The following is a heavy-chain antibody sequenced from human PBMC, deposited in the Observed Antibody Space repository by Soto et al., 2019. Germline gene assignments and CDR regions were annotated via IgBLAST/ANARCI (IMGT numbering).Heavy chain of an antibody. J-gene: IGHJ4*02. CDR1: GFTFTTYA. CDR3: ARDPDGRQWLFNY. CDR2: VSSDGTNK. D-gene: IGHD6-19*01. Sequence: QVQLVESGGGVVQPGTSLRLSCAASGFTFTTYAMNWVRQAPGQGLEWVAMVSSDGTNKNYADSVKGRFTVSRDNSKNTLWLQMDSLRAEDTAVYYCARDPDGRQWLFNYWGQGSLVTVSS. V-gene: IGHV3-33*01.